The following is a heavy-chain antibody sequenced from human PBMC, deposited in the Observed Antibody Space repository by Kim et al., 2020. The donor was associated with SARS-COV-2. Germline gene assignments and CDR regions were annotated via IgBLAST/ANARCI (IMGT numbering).Heavy chain of an antibody. J-gene: IGHJ6*01. V-gene: IGHV3-33*05. CDR2: ISYDGSNK. D-gene: IGHD6-13*01. CDR3: ARDLPCSSSWYCFRYYY. Sequence: GGSLRLSCAASGFTFSSYGMHWVRQAPGKGLEWVAVISYDGSNKYYADSVKGRFTISRDNSKNTLYLQMNSLRAEDTAVYYCARDLPCSSSWYCFRYYY. CDR1: GFTFSSYG.